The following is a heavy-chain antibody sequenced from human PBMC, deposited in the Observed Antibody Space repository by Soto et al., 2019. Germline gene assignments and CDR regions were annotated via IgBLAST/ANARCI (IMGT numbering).Heavy chain of an antibody. D-gene: IGHD2-21*02. V-gene: IGHV4-59*01. CDR3: ERAHFVVVTYIDY. J-gene: IGHJ4*02. Sequence: XATLSLTCTVSGGSISSYYWSWIRQPPGKGLEWIGYIYYSGSTNYNPSLKSRVTISVDTSKNQFSLKLSSVTAADTAVYYCERAHFVVVTYIDYWGQGTLVTVSS. CDR1: GGSISSYY. CDR2: IYYSGST.